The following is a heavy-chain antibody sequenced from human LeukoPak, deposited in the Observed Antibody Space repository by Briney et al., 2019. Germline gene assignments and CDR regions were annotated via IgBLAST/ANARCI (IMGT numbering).Heavy chain of an antibody. CDR1: GGSISSSSYY. Sequence: SETLSLTCTVSGGSISSSSYYWGWIRQPPGKGLEWIGRIDYSRSTYYNTSLKSRLTLSIYTSKNQFSLKLISVTAADTAVYYCARVPMELRGGYFHYWGQGTLVTVSS. J-gene: IGHJ4*02. CDR2: IDYSRST. D-gene: IGHD1-7*01. V-gene: IGHV4-39*07. CDR3: ARVPMELRGGYFHY.